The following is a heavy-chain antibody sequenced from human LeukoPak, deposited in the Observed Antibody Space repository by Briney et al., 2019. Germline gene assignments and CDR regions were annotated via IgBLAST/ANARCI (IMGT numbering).Heavy chain of an antibody. CDR3: ARLRGVVGGYFDY. J-gene: IGHJ4*02. CDR1: GGSISSYY. V-gene: IGHV4-59*01. Sequence: PSETLSLTCTVSGGSISSYYWSWLRQPPGKGLEWLGYIYYSGSTNYNPSLKSRVTISVDTSKNHFSLKLSSVTAADTAVYYCARLRGVVGGYFDYWGQGTLVTVSS. CDR2: IYYSGST. D-gene: IGHD3-16*01.